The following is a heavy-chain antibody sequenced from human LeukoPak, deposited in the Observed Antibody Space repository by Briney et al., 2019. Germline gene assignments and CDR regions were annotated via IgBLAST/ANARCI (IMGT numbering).Heavy chain of an antibody. D-gene: IGHD1-26*01. V-gene: IGHV3-33*01. J-gene: IGHJ3*02. CDR2: IWYDGSKT. CDR1: GFSFTGCH. Sequence: GGSLRLSCAASGFSFTGCHIHWVRQAPGKGLEWVALIWYDGSKTFYADSVEGRFTVSRDDSKNTLYLQMSSLRAEDTAVYYCAREKHSGSYLRPDAFDIWGQGTMVTVSS. CDR3: AREKHSGSYLRPDAFDI.